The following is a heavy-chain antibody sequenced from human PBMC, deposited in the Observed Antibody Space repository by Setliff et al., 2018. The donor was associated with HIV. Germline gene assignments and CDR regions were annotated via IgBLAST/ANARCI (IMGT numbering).Heavy chain of an antibody. V-gene: IGHV1-69*05. D-gene: IGHD3-16*01. CDR1: GDTFSNYA. CDR2: IIPSFGTA. J-gene: IGHJ3*02. CDR3: ASWHGGQEAFEI. Sequence: SVKVSCKASGDTFSNYALSWVRQAPGQGLEWMGGIIPSFGTASYAQKFQGRVTITTDESTSTAYMELSSLRSEDTAVYYCASWHGGQEAFEIWGQGTKVTVSS.